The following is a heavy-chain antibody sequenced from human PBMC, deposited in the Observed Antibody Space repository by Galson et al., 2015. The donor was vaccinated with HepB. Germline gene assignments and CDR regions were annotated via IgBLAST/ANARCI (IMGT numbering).Heavy chain of an antibody. CDR2: SDTSGST. D-gene: IGHD1-1*01. V-gene: IGHV4-61*02. J-gene: IGHJ4*02. CDR1: GGSISSASVTYF. Sequence: TLSLTCAVSGGSISSASVTYFWSWIRQPVGKGLEWIGRSDTSGSTKYNPSLKSRVTVSVDTSKNQFSLRLSSVTAADTAVYYCARIQRGSSAGFDYWGQGTLVTVSS. CDR3: ARIQRGSSAGFDY.